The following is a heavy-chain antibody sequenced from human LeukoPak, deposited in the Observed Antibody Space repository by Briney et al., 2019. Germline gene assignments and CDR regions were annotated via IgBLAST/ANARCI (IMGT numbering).Heavy chain of an antibody. CDR1: GFTFSSYA. J-gene: IGHJ4*02. CDR3: AREDGYCSGGNCYSYFVS. CDR2: ISGSGAST. V-gene: IGHV3-23*01. D-gene: IGHD2-15*01. Sequence: GGSLRLSCAASGFTFSSYAMSWVRQAPGKGLEWVSIISGSGASTYYADSVKGRFTISRDNARNSLFLQMNSLRAEDTAVYYCAREDGYCSGGNCYSYFVSWGQGTLVTVSS.